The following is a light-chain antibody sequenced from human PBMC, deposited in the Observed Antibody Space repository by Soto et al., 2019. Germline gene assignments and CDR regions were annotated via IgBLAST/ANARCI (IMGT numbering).Light chain of an antibody. V-gene: IGLV2-8*01. Sequence: QSALTQPPSASGSPGQSVTISCTGTSTDVGGYNYVSWYQQHPGKAPKLMIYEVNKRPSGVPDRLSGSKSGNTASLTVSGLQAEDEADYYCSSYAGSNNLVFGGGTKLTV. CDR1: STDVGGYNY. J-gene: IGLJ2*01. CDR3: SSYAGSNNLV. CDR2: EVN.